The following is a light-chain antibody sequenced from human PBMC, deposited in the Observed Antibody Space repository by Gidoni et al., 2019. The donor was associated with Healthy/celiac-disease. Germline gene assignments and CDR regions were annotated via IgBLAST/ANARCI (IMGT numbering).Light chain of an antibody. CDR3: HSRDSSGNHR. Sequence: SSELTQDPAVSVALGQTVRITCQGDSLRSYYASWYQQKPGQAPVLVIYGKNNRPSGIPDRFSGSSSGNTASLTITGAQAEDEADYYCHSRDSSGNHRFGGGTKLTVL. CDR2: GKN. CDR1: SLRSYY. J-gene: IGLJ2*01. V-gene: IGLV3-19*01.